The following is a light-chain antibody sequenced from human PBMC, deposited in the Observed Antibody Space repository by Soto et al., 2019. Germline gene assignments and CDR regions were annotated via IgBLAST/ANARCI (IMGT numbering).Light chain of an antibody. CDR3: QHYNSFPWT. J-gene: IGKJ1*01. CDR1: QSISSW. CDR2: EAS. Sequence: DIQMTQSPSTLSASVGDRVTITCRASQSISSWLAWYQQKPGKAPKLLIYEASSLESGVQSRFSGSGSGTXXXXXISXLXPXDSATYYCQHYNSFPWTFGQGTKVEIK. V-gene: IGKV1-5*03.